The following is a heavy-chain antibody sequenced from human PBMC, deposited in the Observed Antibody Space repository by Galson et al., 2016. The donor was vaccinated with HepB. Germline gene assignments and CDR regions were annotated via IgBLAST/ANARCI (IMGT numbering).Heavy chain of an antibody. V-gene: IGHV3-23*01. D-gene: IGHD3-9*01. CDR2: ISVHGGGA. CDR3: AKDGILTGYYPDAFDM. J-gene: IGHJ3*02. Sequence: SLRLSCAASGFSFSRYVMSWIRQAPGKGLEWVSTISVHGGGASYADSVKGRFTVSRDNSGNMVYLQMNSLRVEDTALYYCAKDGILTGYYPDAFDMWGQGTRVTVTS. CDR1: GFSFSRYV.